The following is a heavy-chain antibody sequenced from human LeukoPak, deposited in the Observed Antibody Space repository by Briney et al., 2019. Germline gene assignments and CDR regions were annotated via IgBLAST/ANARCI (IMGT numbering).Heavy chain of an antibody. CDR2: ISGSGGST. D-gene: IGHD3-22*01. J-gene: IGHJ4*02. CDR3: ARSYYYDSSHTADY. Sequence: GGSLRLSCAASGFTFSSYAMSWVRQAPGKGLEWVLVISGSGGSTYYADSVKGRFTISRDNSKNTLYLQMNSLRAEDTAVYYCARSYYYDSSHTADYWGQGTLVTVSS. CDR1: GFTFSSYA. V-gene: IGHV3-23*01.